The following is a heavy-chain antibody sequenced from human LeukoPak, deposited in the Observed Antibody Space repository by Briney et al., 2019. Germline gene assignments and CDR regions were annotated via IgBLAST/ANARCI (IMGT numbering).Heavy chain of an antibody. J-gene: IGHJ3*02. D-gene: IGHD3-22*01. CDR3: ARGFGTYYDNTDPPGAFDI. CDR2: NSAYNGNT. V-gene: IGHV1-18*01. CDR1: GYTFTSYG. Sequence: ASVKVSCKASGYTFTSYGISWVRQAPGQGREWMGWNSAYNGNTNYAQKLQGRVTMTTDTSTSTAYMELRSLRSDDTAVYYCARGFGTYYDNTDPPGAFDIWGQGTMVTVSS.